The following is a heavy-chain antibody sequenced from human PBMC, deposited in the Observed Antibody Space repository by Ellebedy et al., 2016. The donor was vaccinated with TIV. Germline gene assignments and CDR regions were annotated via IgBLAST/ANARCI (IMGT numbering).Heavy chain of an antibody. D-gene: IGHD3-22*01. J-gene: IGHJ4*02. Sequence: GGSVRLSCAASGFTFRNFAMTWVRQAPGKGLEWVSSISSSGVSSDYADSVRGRVTISRDNSKSTLYLQMDSLRADDSAEYYCAKLDSSGYYYGRLDYWGQGTLVTVSS. CDR2: ISSSGVSS. CDR1: GFTFRNFA. V-gene: IGHV3-23*01. CDR3: AKLDSSGYYYGRLDY.